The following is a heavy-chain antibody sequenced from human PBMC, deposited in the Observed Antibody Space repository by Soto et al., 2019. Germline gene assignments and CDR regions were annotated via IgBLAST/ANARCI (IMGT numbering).Heavy chain of an antibody. D-gene: IGHD6-13*01. V-gene: IGHV3-33*01. CDR1: GFTFSSYG. J-gene: IGHJ3*01. Sequence: PGGSLRLSCAASGFTFSSYGMHWVRQAPGKGLEWVAVIWYDGSNKYYADSVKGRFTISRDNSKNSLYLQMNSLYTEDTALYYCARISAAVSNAFDVWGQGTMVTVSS. CDR3: ARISAAVSNAFDV. CDR2: IWYDGSNK.